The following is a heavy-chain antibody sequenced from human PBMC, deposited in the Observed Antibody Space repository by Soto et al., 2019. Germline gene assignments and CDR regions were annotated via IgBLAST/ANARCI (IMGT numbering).Heavy chain of an antibody. Sequence: PSETLSLTCAVSGGSISNSNWWSWVRQPPGKGLEWIGNIYYSGSTNYNPSLKSRVTISVDTSKNQFSLKLSSVTAADTAVYYCAREMVDSAALYYYYYGMDVWGQGTTVTVSS. CDR1: GGSISNSNW. J-gene: IGHJ6*02. V-gene: IGHV4-4*02. CDR3: AREMVDSAALYYYYYGMDV. CDR2: IYYSGST. D-gene: IGHD2-8*01.